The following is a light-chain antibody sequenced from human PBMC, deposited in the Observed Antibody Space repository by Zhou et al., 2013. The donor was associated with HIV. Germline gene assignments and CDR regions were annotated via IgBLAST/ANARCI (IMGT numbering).Light chain of an antibody. V-gene: IGKV3-20*01. CDR2: GTS. J-gene: IGKJ4*01. Sequence: EIVMTQSPATLSVSPGEIATLSCRASQTVSSNLAWYQQKPGQAPRLLIYGTSSTATGIPGRFRGSGSGTDFTLTISRLEPEDFAVYYCQQYGSSVLTFGGGTKVEIK. CDR3: QQYGSSVLT. CDR1: QTVSSN.